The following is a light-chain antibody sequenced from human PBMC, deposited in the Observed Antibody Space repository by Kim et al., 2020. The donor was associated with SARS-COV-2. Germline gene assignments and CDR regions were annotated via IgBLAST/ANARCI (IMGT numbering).Light chain of an antibody. Sequence: GQKVTISCSGSTSNIGNNDVSWYQQVPGTAPKVLIYDTNKRPSGIPDRFSGSKSGTSATLGITGLQTGDEADYYCATWDSSLSGGVFGGGTKLTVL. CDR2: DTN. V-gene: IGLV1-51*01. J-gene: IGLJ3*02. CDR3: ATWDSSLSGGV. CDR1: TSNIGNND.